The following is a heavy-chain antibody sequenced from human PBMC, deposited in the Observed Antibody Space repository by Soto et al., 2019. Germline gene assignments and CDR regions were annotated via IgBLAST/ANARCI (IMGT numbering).Heavy chain of an antibody. D-gene: IGHD5-12*01. CDR1: GFTFSSSG. V-gene: IGHV3-33*01. CDR3: ARGNGYNYGYFDY. J-gene: IGHJ4*02. CDR2: IWHDGSNK. Sequence: QVQLVESGGGVVQPGRSLRLSCAASGFTFSSSGMHWVRQAPGQGLEWVAVIWHDGSNKYYADSVKGRFTISRDNSKNTLYLQMNSLRGEDTAVYYCARGNGYNYGYFDYWGQGTLVTVSS.